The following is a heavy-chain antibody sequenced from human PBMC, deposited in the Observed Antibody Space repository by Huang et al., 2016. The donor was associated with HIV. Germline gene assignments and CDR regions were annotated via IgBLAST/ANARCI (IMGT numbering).Heavy chain of an antibody. CDR2: NRSKASGGTT. CDR1: GLTFGEYA. D-gene: IGHD3-3*01. Sequence: EVQLVESGGGLVKPGRSLRLSCTASGLTFGEYAMCWFRQDPGKGMEWVGFNRSKASGGTTEYAASVKGRFTISRDDSKSIAYLQMNSLKIEDTAVYYCTRENYDFWSGYYKYYFDYWGQGTLVTVSS. J-gene: IGHJ4*02. V-gene: IGHV3-49*05. CDR3: TRENYDFWSGYYKYYFDY.